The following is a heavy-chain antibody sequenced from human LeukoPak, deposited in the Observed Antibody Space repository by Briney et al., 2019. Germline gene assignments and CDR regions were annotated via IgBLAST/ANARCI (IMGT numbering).Heavy chain of an antibody. CDR2: IYYSGST. D-gene: IGHD1-26*01. CDR1: GGSISSYY. CDR3: ARQKWDRLTYYYYGMDV. V-gene: IGHV4-59*08. Sequence: SETLSLTCTVSGGSISSYYWSWIRQPPGKGLEWIGYIYYSGSTNYNPSLKSRVTISLDTSRNQFSLQLSSVTAADTAVYYCARQKWDRLTYYYYGMDVWGQGTTVTVSS. J-gene: IGHJ6*02.